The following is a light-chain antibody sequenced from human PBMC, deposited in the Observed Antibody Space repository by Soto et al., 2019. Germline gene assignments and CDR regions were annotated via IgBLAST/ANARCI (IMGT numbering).Light chain of an antibody. CDR2: GAS. V-gene: IGKV3-15*01. CDR3: QQYNKWPLT. J-gene: IGKJ1*01. CDR1: QSVSTN. Sequence: EIVMTQSPATLSVSPGERATLSCRASQSVSTNLAGYQQKPGQAPRLLIYGASTRATGIPARFSGSGSGTEFTLTISSLQSEDVAVYYCQQYNKWPLTFGQGTKVDIK.